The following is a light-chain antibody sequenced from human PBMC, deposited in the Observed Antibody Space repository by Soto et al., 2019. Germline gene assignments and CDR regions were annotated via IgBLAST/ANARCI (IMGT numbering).Light chain of an antibody. CDR3: AAWDDSLSVV. CDR2: RNN. CDR1: SSNIGSNY. V-gene: IGLV1-47*01. Sequence: QSVRTQPPSASGTPGQRVTISFSGSSSNIGSNYVYWYQQLPGTAPKLLIYRNNQRPSGVPDRFSGSKSGTSASLAISGLRSEDEADYYCAAWDDSLSVVFGGGTKVTVL. J-gene: IGLJ2*01.